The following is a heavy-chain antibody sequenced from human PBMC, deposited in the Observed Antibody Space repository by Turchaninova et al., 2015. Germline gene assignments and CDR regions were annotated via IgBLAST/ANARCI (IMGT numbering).Heavy chain of an antibody. J-gene: IGHJ4*02. CDR3: TTGQPVVVAATLFDY. Sequence: EVQLVESGGGLVKPGGSVGLSCAASGFTFSNPWISWVLRAPGKGRGGVGGLKRKTDGRTTDYAAPVKGRFTISRYESKNTLYLQMNSLKTEDTAVYYCTTGQPVVVAATLFDYWGQGTLVTVSS. CDR1: GFTFSNPW. CDR2: LKRKTDGRTT. D-gene: IGHD2-15*01. V-gene: IGHV3-15*01.